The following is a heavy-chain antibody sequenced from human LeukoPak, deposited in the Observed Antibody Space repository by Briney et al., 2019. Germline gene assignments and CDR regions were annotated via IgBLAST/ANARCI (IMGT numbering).Heavy chain of an antibody. V-gene: IGHV4-59*01. J-gene: IGHJ4*02. CDR1: GGSISSYY. CDR2: IYYSGST. CDR3: ARASMVGASLAY. D-gene: IGHD1-26*01. Sequence: SETLSLTCTVSGGSISSYYWSWIRQPPGKGLEWIGYIYYSGSTNYNPSLKSRVTISVDTSKNKFSLKLRSMTAADPPGCYVARASMVGASLAYWGRGTLVTVS.